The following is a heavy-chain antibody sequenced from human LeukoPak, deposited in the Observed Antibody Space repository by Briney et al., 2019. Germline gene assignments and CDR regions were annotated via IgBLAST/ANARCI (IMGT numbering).Heavy chain of an antibody. D-gene: IGHD6-19*01. CDR2: ISSSSSYI. V-gene: IGHV3-21*01. CDR1: GFTFSNAW. CDR3: ARQVAGDGHDY. J-gene: IGHJ4*02. Sequence: GGSLRLSCAASGFTFSNAWMNWVRQAPGKGLEWVSSISSSSSYIYYADSVKGRFTISRDNAKNSLYLQMNSLRAEDTAVYYCARQVAGDGHDYWGLGTLVTVSS.